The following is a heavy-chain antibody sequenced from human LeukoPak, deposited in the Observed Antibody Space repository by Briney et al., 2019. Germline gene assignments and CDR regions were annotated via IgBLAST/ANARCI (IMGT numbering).Heavy chain of an antibody. CDR1: GFTFSSYA. J-gene: IGHJ4*02. Sequence: PGGPLRLSCAASGFTFSSYAMSWVRQAPGKGLEWVSAISGSGGSTYYADSVKGRFTISRDNSKNTLYLQMNSLRAEDTAVYYCAKNVLLWFGELSGIDYWGQGTLVTVSS. V-gene: IGHV3-23*01. CDR3: AKNVLLWFGELSGIDY. D-gene: IGHD3-10*01. CDR2: ISGSGGST.